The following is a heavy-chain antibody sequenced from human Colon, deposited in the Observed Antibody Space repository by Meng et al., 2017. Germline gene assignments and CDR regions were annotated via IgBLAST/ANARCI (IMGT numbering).Heavy chain of an antibody. V-gene: IGHV4-34*01. D-gene: IGHD3-10*01. J-gene: IGHJ5*02. CDR2: INHSGST. CDR1: GGSFSDYY. CDR3: AVWFGELLSGNWFDP. Sequence: QVQLQQWGAGLLKPSETLSLTCAVYGGSFSDYYWRWIRQPPGKGLAWIGEINHSGSTNYNPSLKSRVTISVDTSKSQFSLNVTSVSAADTAVYYCAVWFGELLSGNWFDPWGQGTLVTVSS.